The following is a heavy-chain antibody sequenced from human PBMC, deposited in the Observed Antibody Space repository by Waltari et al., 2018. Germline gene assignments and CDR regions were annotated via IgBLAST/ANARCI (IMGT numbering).Heavy chain of an antibody. J-gene: IGHJ4*02. Sequence: QVQLVQSGAEVKKPGASVKVSCKASGYTFTGYYMHWVRQAPGQGLEWMGRINPNSGGTNYAQKFQGRVTITRDTSISTAYMELSSLGSEDTAVDYCARGLLRTIGMDYWGQGTLVTVSS. D-gene: IGHD3-16*01. CDR1: GYTFTGYY. CDR2: INPNSGGT. CDR3: ARGLLRTIGMDY. V-gene: IGHV1-2*06.